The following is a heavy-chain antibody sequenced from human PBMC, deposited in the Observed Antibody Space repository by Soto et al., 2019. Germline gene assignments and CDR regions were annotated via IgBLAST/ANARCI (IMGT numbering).Heavy chain of an antibody. D-gene: IGHD7-27*01. CDR3: ARGRGGLHRTAELHS. CDR2: VSPGGST. CDR1: GGSFSGHY. V-gene: IGHV4-34*01. Sequence: QVQLQQWGAGLLKPSETLSLTCAVYGGSFSGHYWTWIRQPPGKGLEWIGEVSPGGSTNYNSSLKSRVTVSGDTSTNQFSLKLTSVTAADTGVYYCARGRGGLHRTAELHSWGQGTLVTVSS. J-gene: IGHJ4*02.